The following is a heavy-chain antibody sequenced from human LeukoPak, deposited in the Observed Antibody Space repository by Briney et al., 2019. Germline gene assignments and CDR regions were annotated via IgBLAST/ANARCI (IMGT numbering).Heavy chain of an antibody. CDR1: GFSFRAYT. CDR3: ARDRDYYDSNSFSPDAFDI. Sequence: GGSLRLSCAASGFSFRAYTMNWVRQAPGKGLEWVSSVNPSHAYQFYADSVKGRFTISRDNVKNSLFLQMDSLRAEDTAVYYCARDRDYYDSNSFSPDAFDIWGQGTTVTVSS. CDR2: VNPSHAYQ. V-gene: IGHV3-21*06. J-gene: IGHJ3*02. D-gene: IGHD3-22*01.